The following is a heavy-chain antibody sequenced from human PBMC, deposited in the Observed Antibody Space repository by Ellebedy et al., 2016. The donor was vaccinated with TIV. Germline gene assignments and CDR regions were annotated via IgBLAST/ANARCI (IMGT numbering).Heavy chain of an antibody. D-gene: IGHD3-3*01. CDR3: AREGRFGSGYLDY. CDR1: GYIFRYFY. CDR2: INPSGGRT. Sequence: ASVKVSXKASGYIFRYFYMHWVRQAPGQGLEWMGMINPSGGRTTYAQNFQGRVTTTRDTSASTVYLELSSLRSEDTAVYYCAREGRFGSGYLDYWGQGTLVTVSS. V-gene: IGHV1-46*01. J-gene: IGHJ4*02.